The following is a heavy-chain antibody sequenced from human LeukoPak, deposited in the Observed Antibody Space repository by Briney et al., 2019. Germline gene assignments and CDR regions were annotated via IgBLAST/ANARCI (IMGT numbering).Heavy chain of an antibody. CDR3: ARDSVSSWYVYYYYGMDV. CDR2: INPNSGGT. CDR1: GYTFTGYY. D-gene: IGHD6-13*01. J-gene: IGHJ6*02. Sequence: ASVEVSCKASGYTFTGYYMRWVRQAPGQGLEWMGWINPNSGGTNYAQKFQGRVTMTRDTSISTAYMELSRLRSDDTAVYYCARDSVSSWYVYYYYGMDVWGQGTTVTVSS. V-gene: IGHV1-2*02.